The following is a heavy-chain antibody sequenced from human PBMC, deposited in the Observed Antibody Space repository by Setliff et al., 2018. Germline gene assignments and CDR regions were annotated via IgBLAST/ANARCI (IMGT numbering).Heavy chain of an antibody. Sequence: ASVKVSCKASGYTFTGYYMHWVRQAPGQGLEWMGRINPNTGGTNSAQKFQGRVTMTRDTSVSTVYMELSSLRSEDTAVYYCAADYYDSSGYGYWGQGTLVTVSS. CDR3: AADYYDSSGYGY. D-gene: IGHD3-22*01. J-gene: IGHJ4*02. V-gene: IGHV1-2*06. CDR1: GYTFTGYY. CDR2: INPNTGGT.